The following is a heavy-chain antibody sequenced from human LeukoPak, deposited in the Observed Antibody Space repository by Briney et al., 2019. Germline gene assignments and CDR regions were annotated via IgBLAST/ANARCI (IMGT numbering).Heavy chain of an antibody. CDR2: ISHPGTNE. Sequence: GGSLRLSCTASGFTFSSFGMYWVRQSPGKGLEWVAYISHPGTNENYADSVKGRFTISRDNSKNTLNMQMNSLGAEDTAVYYCAKPRGGAAPQAFDYWGQGTLVTVSS. CDR1: GFTFSSFG. CDR3: AKPRGGAAPQAFDY. J-gene: IGHJ4*02. D-gene: IGHD6-6*01. V-gene: IGHV3-30*02.